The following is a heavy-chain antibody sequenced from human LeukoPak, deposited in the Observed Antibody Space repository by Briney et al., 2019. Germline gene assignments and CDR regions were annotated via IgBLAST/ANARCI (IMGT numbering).Heavy chain of an antibody. CDR2: IRYDGSNK. CDR1: GFTLISYG. J-gene: IGHJ4*01. CDR3: ATGDAITILWG. V-gene: IGHV3-30*02. Sequence: PGGCLRLFCAASGFTLISYGMHSVRQAPGKGLEWVAFIRYDGSNKYYADSVKGRFTLARVNSTHTLYLQMNSLRAEDTAVYYRATGDAITILWGRGHGILVTVSS. D-gene: IGHD3-3*01.